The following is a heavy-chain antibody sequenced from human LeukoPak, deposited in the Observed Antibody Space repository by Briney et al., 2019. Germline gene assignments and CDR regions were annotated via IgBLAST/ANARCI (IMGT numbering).Heavy chain of an antibody. CDR2: ISSSTTYI. V-gene: IGHV3-21*01. Sequence: GGSLRLSCAASGFTFSTYSMNWVRQAPGKGLEWVSSISSSTTYIYYADSVKGRFTISRDNAKNSLYLQMNSLRAEDTAVYYCIRGNSFDYWGQGTLVTVSS. J-gene: IGHJ4*02. D-gene: IGHD2/OR15-2a*01. CDR1: GFTFSTYS. CDR3: IRGNSFDY.